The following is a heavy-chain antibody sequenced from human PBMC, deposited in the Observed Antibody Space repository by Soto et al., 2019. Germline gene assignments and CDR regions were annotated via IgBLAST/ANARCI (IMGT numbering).Heavy chain of an antibody. Sequence: QVTLKESGPVLVTSTETLTLTCTVSGFSLSNARMVVSWLRQPPGKALEWLAHIFSNDEKSYSTSLKSRLTSSKDTSKSQVVLTMTNMDPVDTATYYCARIERYFDWLPTYYYYYMDVWGKGTTVTVFS. CDR3: ARIERYFDWLPTYYYYYMDV. CDR2: IFSNDEK. D-gene: IGHD3-9*01. V-gene: IGHV2-26*01. J-gene: IGHJ6*03. CDR1: GFSLSNARMV.